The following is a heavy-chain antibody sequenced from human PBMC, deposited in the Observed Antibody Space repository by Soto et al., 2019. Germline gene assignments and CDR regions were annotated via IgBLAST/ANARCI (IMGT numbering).Heavy chain of an antibody. V-gene: IGHV4-38-2*01. CDR3: ASVYSSSALDGMDV. D-gene: IGHD6-6*01. CDR2: IYHSGST. J-gene: IGHJ6*02. CDR1: GYSISSGYY. Sequence: SETLSLTCAVSGYSISSGYYRGWIRQPPGKGLEWIGSIYHSGSTYYNPSLKSRVTISVDTSKNQFSLKLSSVTAADTAVYYCASVYSSSALDGMDVWGQGTTVTVSS.